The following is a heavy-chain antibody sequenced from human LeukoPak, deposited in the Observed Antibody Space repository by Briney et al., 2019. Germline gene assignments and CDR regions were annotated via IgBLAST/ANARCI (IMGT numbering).Heavy chain of an antibody. CDR2: MNPNSGNT. CDR3: ATRTTENYYYYYMDA. D-gene: IGHD1-7*01. J-gene: IGHJ6*03. Sequence: ASVKVSCKASGYTFTSYDISWVRQATGQGLEWMGWMNPNSGNTGYAQKFQGRVTMTRNPSISTAYMELSSLRSEDTAVYYCATRTTENYYYYYMDAWGQGTTVTVSS. V-gene: IGHV1-8*01. CDR1: GYTFTSYD.